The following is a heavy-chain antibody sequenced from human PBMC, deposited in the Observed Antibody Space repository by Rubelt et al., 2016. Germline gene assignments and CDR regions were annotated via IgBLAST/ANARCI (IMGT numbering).Heavy chain of an antibody. CDR2: IYYSGST. CDR3: ARRSYGDFDY. CDR1: GGSISSGSYY. Sequence: QLQLQESGPGLVKPSETLSLTCTVSGGSISSGSYYWGWIRQPPGKGLEWIGSIYYSGSTYYNPSLKSRVTISVDTSKNRLSLKLSSVTAADTAVYYCARRSYGDFDYWGQGTLVTVSS. D-gene: IGHD4-17*01. J-gene: IGHJ4*02. V-gene: IGHV4-39*01.